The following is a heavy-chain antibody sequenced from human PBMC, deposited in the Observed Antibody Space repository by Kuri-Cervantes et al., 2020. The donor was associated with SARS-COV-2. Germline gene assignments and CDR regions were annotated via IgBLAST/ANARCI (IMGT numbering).Heavy chain of an antibody. V-gene: IGHV4-34*01. Sequence: GSLRLSCAASGFTFSDYYMNWVRQAPGKGLEWIGEIYHSGSTNYNPSLKSRVTISVDKSKNQFSLKLSSVTAADTAVYYCASRIVGARRDFDYWGQGTLVTVSS. D-gene: IGHD1-26*01. J-gene: IGHJ4*02. CDR1: GFTFSDYY. CDR2: IYHSGST. CDR3: ASRIVGARRDFDY.